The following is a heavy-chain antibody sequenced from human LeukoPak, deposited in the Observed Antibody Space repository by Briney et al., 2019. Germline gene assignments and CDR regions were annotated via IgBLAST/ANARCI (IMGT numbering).Heavy chain of an antibody. CDR1: GGSISSGGYS. J-gene: IGHJ1*01. D-gene: IGHD3-10*01. V-gene: IGHV4-30-2*02. Sequence: SQTLSLTCAVSGGSISSGGYSWSWIRQPPGKGLEWIGYIYHSGSTYYNPSIKSRVTISVDRSKNQFSLNLNSLTTADTAVYYCVRHYYDSGTAKGYFQHWGQGTLVTVSS. CDR3: VRHYYDSGTAKGYFQH. CDR2: IYHSGST.